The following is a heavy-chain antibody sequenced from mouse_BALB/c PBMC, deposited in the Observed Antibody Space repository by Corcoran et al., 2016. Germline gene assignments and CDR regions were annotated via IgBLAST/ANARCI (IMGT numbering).Heavy chain of an antibody. CDR3: ARWEWYFDV. D-gene: IGHD4-1*01. CDR1: GFNIKDTY. CDR2: IDPANGNT. V-gene: IGHV14-3*02. Sequence: EVHLQQSGAELVKPGASVKLSCTASGFNIKDTYMHWVKQRPEQGLEWIGRIDPANGNTKYDPKFQGKATITADTSSNTAYLQLSSLTSEDTAVYYCARWEWYFDVWGAGTTVTVSS. J-gene: IGHJ1*01.